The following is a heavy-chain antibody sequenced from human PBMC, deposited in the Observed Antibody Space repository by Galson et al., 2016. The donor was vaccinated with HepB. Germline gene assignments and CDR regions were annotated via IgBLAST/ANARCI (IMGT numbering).Heavy chain of an antibody. Sequence: QSGAEVKKPGASEKVSCKASGYTFTAYFIYWVRQAPGQGLEWMGFINPNVGSTTFAQKFQDRVTMTRDTSTSTVFMELSSLRSEDTAVYFCARGDLNYYYALDVWGQGTTVTVSS. V-gene: IGHV1-46*01. D-gene: IGHD3-3*01. J-gene: IGHJ6*02. CDR2: INPNVGST. CDR1: GYTFTAYF. CDR3: ARGDLNYYYALDV.